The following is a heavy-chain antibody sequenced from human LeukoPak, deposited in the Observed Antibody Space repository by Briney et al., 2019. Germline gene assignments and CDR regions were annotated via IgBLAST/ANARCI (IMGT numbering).Heavy chain of an antibody. CDR1: GFTFTSYA. D-gene: IGHD2-21*02. CDR3: AKGRRYSDSYDAFDI. CDR2: ISRSGGST. J-gene: IGHJ3*02. V-gene: IGHV3-23*01. Sequence: GGSLRLSCAASGFTFTSYAMSWVRQAPGKGLEWVSGISRSGGSTYYADSVKGRFTISRDNSKNTLYLQMDSLRAEDTAIYFCAKGRRYSDSYDAFDIWGQGTMVTVSS.